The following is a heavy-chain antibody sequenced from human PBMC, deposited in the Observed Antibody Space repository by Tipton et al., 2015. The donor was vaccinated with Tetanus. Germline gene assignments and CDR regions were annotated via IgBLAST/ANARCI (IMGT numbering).Heavy chain of an antibody. CDR3: AREHMGFYYGSGSLLPSRYFDY. Sequence: SLRLSCAASGFTFSSYSMHWVRQAPGKGLEWVAVIWYDGSNKYYADSVKGRFTISRDNSKNTLYLQMNSLRAEDTAVYYCAREHMGFYYGSGSLLPSRYFDYWGQGTLVTVSS. D-gene: IGHD3-10*01. CDR1: GFTFSSYS. V-gene: IGHV3-33*08. J-gene: IGHJ4*02. CDR2: IWYDGSNK.